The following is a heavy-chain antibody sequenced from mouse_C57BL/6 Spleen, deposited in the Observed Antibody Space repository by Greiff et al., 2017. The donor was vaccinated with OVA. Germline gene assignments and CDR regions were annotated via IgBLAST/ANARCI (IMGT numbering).Heavy chain of an antibody. D-gene: IGHD1-1*01. V-gene: IGHV14-2*01. Sequence: VQLQQSGAELVKPGASVKLSCTASGFNIKDYYMHWVKQRTEQGLEWIGRIDPEDGETKYASKFQGKATITADTSSNTAYLQLSSLTSDDTAVYYCASYYGSSYDWYFDVWGTGTTVTVSS. CDR3: ASYYGSSYDWYFDV. CDR2: IDPEDGET. CDR1: GFNIKDYY. J-gene: IGHJ1*03.